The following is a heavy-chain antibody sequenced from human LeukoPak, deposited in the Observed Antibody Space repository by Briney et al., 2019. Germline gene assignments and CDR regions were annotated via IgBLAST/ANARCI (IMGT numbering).Heavy chain of an antibody. Sequence: GGSLRLSCAASGFTFSSYAMSWVRQAPGKGLEWVSAISGSGGSTYYADSVKGRFTISRDNFKNTLYLQMNSLRAEDTAVYYCAKAEYYDFWSGYYIFDYWGQGTLVTVSS. J-gene: IGHJ4*02. CDR1: GFTFSSYA. V-gene: IGHV3-23*01. D-gene: IGHD3-3*01. CDR2: ISGSGGST. CDR3: AKAEYYDFWSGYYIFDY.